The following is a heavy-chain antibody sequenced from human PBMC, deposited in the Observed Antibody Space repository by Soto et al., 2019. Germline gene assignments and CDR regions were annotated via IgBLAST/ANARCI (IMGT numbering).Heavy chain of an antibody. Sequence: GGSLRLSCAASGFTFSSYGMHWVRQAPGKGLEWVAVISYDGSNKYYADSVKGRFTISRDNSKNTLYLQMNSLRAEDTAVYYCAKDLQLELLYCYGMDVWGQGTTVTVSS. J-gene: IGHJ6*02. CDR1: GFTFSSYG. CDR3: AKDLQLELLYCYGMDV. D-gene: IGHD1-7*01. CDR2: ISYDGSNK. V-gene: IGHV3-30*18.